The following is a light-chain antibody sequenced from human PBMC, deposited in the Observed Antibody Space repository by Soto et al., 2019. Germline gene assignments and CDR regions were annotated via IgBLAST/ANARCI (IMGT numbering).Light chain of an antibody. Sequence: DIQMTQSRSTLSASVGDRVTITCRASQSINRWLAWYQQKPGRAPTVLIYDVSTLESGVPSRFSGGGSGTEFTLTITSLQPDDFATYYCQEYTTYSRTFGQGTKVEVK. J-gene: IGKJ1*01. CDR3: QEYTTYSRT. CDR2: DVS. V-gene: IGKV1-5*01. CDR1: QSINRW.